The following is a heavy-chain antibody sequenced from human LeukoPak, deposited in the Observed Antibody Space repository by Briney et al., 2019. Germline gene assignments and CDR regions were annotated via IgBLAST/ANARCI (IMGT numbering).Heavy chain of an antibody. D-gene: IGHD6-13*01. CDR1: GGTFSSYA. CDR2: IIPIFGTA. CDR3: ARDLGHSGSWYPLDY. Sequence: SVKVSCKASGGTFSSYAISWVRQAPGQGLEWMGRIIPIFGTANYAQKFQGRVTITTDESTSTAYMELSSLRSEDTAVYYCARDLGHSGSWYPLDYWGQGTLVTVSS. J-gene: IGHJ4*02. V-gene: IGHV1-69*05.